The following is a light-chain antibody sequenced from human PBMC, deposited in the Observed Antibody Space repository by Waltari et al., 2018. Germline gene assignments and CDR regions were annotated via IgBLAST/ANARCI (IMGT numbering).Light chain of an antibody. Sequence: QSALTQPAAVSGSPGQSITISCTGTSSDVGGYNYVSWYQPHPGKAPKLMIYDVTNRPSGVCDRFSGSKSGNTASLAISGLQAEDEADYYCSSYTSSSTLGVFGGGTKLTVL. CDR3: SSYTSSSTLGV. CDR1: SSDVGGYNY. J-gene: IGLJ2*01. CDR2: DVT. V-gene: IGLV2-14*03.